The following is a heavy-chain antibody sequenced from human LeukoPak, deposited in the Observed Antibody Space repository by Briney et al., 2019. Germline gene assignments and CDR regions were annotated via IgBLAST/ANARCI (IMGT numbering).Heavy chain of an antibody. Sequence: SETLSLTCAVYGGSFSGYYWSWIRQPPGKGLEWIGEINHSGSTNYNPPLKSRVTISVDTSKNQFSLKLSSVTAADTAVYYCARANGLSRRPPTGTKNWFDPWGQGTLVTVSS. CDR2: INHSGST. CDR1: GGSFSGYY. V-gene: IGHV4-34*01. D-gene: IGHD3-10*01. CDR3: ARANGLSRRPPTGTKNWFDP. J-gene: IGHJ5*02.